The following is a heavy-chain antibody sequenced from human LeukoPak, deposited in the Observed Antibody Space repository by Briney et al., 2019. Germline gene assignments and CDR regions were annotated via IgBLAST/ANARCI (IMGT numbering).Heavy chain of an antibody. CDR1: GGSISSSSYY. J-gene: IGHJ6*02. D-gene: IGHD3-22*01. Sequence: PSETLSLTCTVSGGSISSSSYYWGWIRQPLGKGLEWIGSIYYSGRNYYNPSLKSRVTISVDTSKNQFSLKLSSVTAADTAVYYCARAPMIVEVYYYYGMDVWGQGTTVTVSS. CDR3: ARAPMIVEVYYYYGMDV. V-gene: IGHV4-39*01. CDR2: IYYSGRN.